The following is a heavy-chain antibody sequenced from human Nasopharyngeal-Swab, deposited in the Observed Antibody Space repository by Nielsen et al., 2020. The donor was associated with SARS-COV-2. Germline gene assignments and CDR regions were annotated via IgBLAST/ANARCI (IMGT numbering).Heavy chain of an antibody. CDR1: GFTVSSKY. CDR3: ARDEHSSGWLIDY. Sequence: GESLKISCAASGFTVSSKYMSWVRQAPGKGLKWVSLISSDSSTYYADSVKGRFTISRDNSKNTLYLQMNSLRAEDTAVYYCARDEHSSGWLIDYWGQGTLVTVSS. D-gene: IGHD6-19*01. V-gene: IGHV3-53*01. J-gene: IGHJ4*02. CDR2: ISSDSST.